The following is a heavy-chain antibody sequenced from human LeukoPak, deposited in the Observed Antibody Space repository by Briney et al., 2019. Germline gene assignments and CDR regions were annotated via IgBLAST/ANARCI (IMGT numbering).Heavy chain of an antibody. CDR3: ARVSTVIHYYYYYYYMDV. D-gene: IGHD4-17*01. J-gene: IGHJ6*03. V-gene: IGHV3-48*03. CDR2: ISSSGSTI. CDR1: GFTFSSYE. Sequence: GGSLRLSCAASGFTFSSYEMNWVRQAPGKGLEWVSYISSSGSTIYYADSVKGRFTISRDNSKNTLYLQMNSLRAEDTAVYYCARVSTVIHYYYYYYYMDVWGKGTTVTIS.